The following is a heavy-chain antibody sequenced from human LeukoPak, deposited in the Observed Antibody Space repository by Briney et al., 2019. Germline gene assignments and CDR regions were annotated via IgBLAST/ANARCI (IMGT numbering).Heavy chain of an antibody. CDR2: IYYSGST. J-gene: IGHJ6*02. CDR1: GGSISSYY. Sequence: SETLSLTCTVSGGSISSYYWSWIRQPPGKGLEWIGYIYYSGSTNYNPSLKSRVTISVDTSKNQFSLKLSSVTAADTAVYCCARGPYGDYGMDVWGQGTTVTVSS. V-gene: IGHV4-59*01. D-gene: IGHD4-17*01. CDR3: ARGPYGDYGMDV.